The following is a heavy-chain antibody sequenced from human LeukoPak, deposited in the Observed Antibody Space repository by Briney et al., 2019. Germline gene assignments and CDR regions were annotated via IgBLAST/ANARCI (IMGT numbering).Heavy chain of an antibody. J-gene: IGHJ4*02. D-gene: IGHD4-17*01. Sequence: PSETLSLTCSVSGGSITSYYWSWIRQSPGKGLEWIGYIYYSGSTNYNPSLKSRVTISVGTSKNQFSLKLSSVTAADTAVYYCARVSSRLGAYGDHFDYWGQGTLVTVSS. CDR1: GGSITSYY. V-gene: IGHV4-59*01. CDR2: IYYSGST. CDR3: ARVSSRLGAYGDHFDY.